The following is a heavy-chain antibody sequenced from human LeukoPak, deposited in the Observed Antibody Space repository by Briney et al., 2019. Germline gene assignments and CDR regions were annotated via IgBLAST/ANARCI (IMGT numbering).Heavy chain of an antibody. CDR1: GGFNSGHY. CDR3: ARPRGIVVVPPTSYFDL. J-gene: IGHJ2*01. Sequence: PSETLSLTCTVSGGFNSGHYWSWIRQPAGRGLEWIGRIYLRGSTNYNPSLKSRVTMSLDMSKNQFSLKLSSVTAADTAVYYCARPRGIVVVPPTSYFDLWGRGTLVTVSS. V-gene: IGHV4-4*07. CDR2: IYLRGST. D-gene: IGHD2-2*01.